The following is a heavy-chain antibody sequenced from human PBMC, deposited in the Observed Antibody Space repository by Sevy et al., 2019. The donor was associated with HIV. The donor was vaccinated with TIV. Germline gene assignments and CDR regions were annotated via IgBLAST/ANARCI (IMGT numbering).Heavy chain of an antibody. CDR1: GFTFGSYD. CDR3: AKDAFEVLVVLSSRGMPTYYHAMDL. J-gene: IGHJ6*02. CDR2: ISFYGSNK. D-gene: IGHD3-10*01. V-gene: IGHV3-30*18. Sequence: GGSLRLSCAASGFTFGSYDMYWVRQTPGKGLEWVALISFYGSNKEYADSVKGRFTISRDNSKNTVYLQMSSLKPEDTAVYYCAKDAFEVLVVLSSRGMPTYYHAMDLWGQGTTVTVSS.